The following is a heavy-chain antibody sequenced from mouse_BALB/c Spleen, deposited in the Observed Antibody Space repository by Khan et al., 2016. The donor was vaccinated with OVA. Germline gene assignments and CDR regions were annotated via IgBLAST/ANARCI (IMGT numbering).Heavy chain of an antibody. CDR2: INTYTGEP. Sequence: QCQLVQSGPELKKPGETVKISCKASGYTFTNYGMNWVKQAPGKGFKWMGWINTYTGEPTYADDFKGRFAFSLETSASTAYLQINNLKNEDTAKYFCARMKPYWYFDLWVAGTTVTVSS. CDR3: ARMKPYWYFDL. V-gene: IGHV9-3-1*01. J-gene: IGHJ1*01. CDR1: GYTFTNYG.